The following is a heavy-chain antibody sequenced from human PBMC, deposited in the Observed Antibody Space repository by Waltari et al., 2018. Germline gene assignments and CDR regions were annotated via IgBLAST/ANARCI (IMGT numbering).Heavy chain of an antibody. CDR1: GGSFGTYA. V-gene: IGHV1-69*12. Sequence: QVHLVQSGAEVRKPGSSVKVSCEASGGSFGTYAITWVRQAPGQGLEWMAGVIPIFGTPNHAQKFQGRVNVAADELTNTAYMELSGLRSDDTAIYYCAKRIVGGPFDVWGQGTMVTVSS. D-gene: IGHD1-26*01. CDR2: VIPIFGTP. J-gene: IGHJ3*01. CDR3: AKRIVGGPFDV.